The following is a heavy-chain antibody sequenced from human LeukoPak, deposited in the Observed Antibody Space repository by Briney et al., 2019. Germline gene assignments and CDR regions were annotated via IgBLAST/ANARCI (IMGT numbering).Heavy chain of an antibody. J-gene: IGHJ4*02. D-gene: IGHD2-2*02. Sequence: ASVKVSCKASGYTFTSYYMHWVRQAPGQGLEWMGIINPSGGSTSYAQKFQGRVTMTRDMSTSTVYMELSSLRSEDTAVYYCARGPEGYCSSTSCSTFDYWGQGTLVTVSS. CDR3: ARGPEGYCSSTSCSTFDY. V-gene: IGHV1-46*01. CDR1: GYTFTSYY. CDR2: INPSGGST.